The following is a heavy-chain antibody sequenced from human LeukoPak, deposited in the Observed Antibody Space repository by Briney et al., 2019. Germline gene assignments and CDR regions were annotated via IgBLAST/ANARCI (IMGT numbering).Heavy chain of an antibody. CDR3: ARPRLGNHWYDGFDI. Sequence: SETLSLTCTVSGGSISTYYWSWIRQPPGKGLEYIGYIYYSGSTNYNPSLKSRVTMSIDTSKKQFSLKLNSVTAADTAVYYCARPRLGNHWYDGFDIWGQGTMVTVSS. CDR1: GGSISTYY. D-gene: IGHD6-13*01. V-gene: IGHV4-59*08. J-gene: IGHJ3*02. CDR2: IYYSGST.